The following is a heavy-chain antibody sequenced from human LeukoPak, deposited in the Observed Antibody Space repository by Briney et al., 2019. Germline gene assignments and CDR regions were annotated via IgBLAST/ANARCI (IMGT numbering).Heavy chain of an antibody. V-gene: IGHV4-59*01. J-gene: IGHJ4*02. Sequence: SETLSPTCTVSGGSISSYYWSWIRWPPGKGLEWIGYIYYSGSTNYNPSLKSRVTISVDTSKNQFSLKLSSVTAADTAVYYCARVTVAGEADYWGQGTLVTVSS. CDR1: GGSISSYY. D-gene: IGHD6-19*01. CDR3: ARVTVAGEADY. CDR2: IYYSGST.